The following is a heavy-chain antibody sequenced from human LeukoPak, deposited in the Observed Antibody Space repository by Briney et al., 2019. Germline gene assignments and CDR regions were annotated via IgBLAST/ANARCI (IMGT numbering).Heavy chain of an antibody. V-gene: IGHV4-39*01. Sequence: PSETLSLTCSVSGGSISSSSYYWGWIRQPPGKRLEWIGSIFHSGSTYHNPSLKSRVTISADTSKNQFSLKLRSVTAADTAVYYCATPDLRNCSGGSCYYFDYWGQGTLVTVSS. CDR2: IFHSGST. CDR3: ATPDLRNCSGGSCYYFDY. J-gene: IGHJ4*02. CDR1: GGSISSSSYY. D-gene: IGHD2-15*01.